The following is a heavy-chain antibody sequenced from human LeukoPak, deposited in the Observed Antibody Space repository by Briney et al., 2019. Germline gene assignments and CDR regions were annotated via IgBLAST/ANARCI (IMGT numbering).Heavy chain of an antibody. CDR2: IYYSGST. CDR1: GGSISSSSYY. Sequence: PSETLSLTCTVSGGSISSSSYYWGWIRQPPGKGLEWIGSIYYSGSTYYNPSLKSRVTISVDTSKNQFSLKPSSVTAADTAVYYCARGPRFGELLWHWFDPWGQGTLVTVSS. D-gene: IGHD3-10*01. V-gene: IGHV4-39*07. J-gene: IGHJ5*02. CDR3: ARGPRFGELLWHWFDP.